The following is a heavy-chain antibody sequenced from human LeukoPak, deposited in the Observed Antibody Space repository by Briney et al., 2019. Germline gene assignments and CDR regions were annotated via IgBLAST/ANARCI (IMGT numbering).Heavy chain of an antibody. J-gene: IGHJ4*02. Sequence: KPSETLSLTCNVSGYSISSEYYWAWIRQAPGKGLEWIGSIYHSGYTHYNPSLKGRVTISVDTSKNDFSLKLSSVAAADTAIYYCARDLNPTHYFDNWGQGTLVTVSS. CDR1: GYSISSEYY. CDR2: IYHSGYT. V-gene: IGHV4-38-2*02. CDR3: ARDLNPTHYFDN.